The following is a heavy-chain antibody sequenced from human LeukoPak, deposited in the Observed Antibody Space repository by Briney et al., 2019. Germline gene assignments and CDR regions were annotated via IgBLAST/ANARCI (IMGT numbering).Heavy chain of an antibody. CDR1: GGSMDSFY. D-gene: IGHD3-10*01. J-gene: IGHJ6*04. Sequence: SESLSLTCTVSGGSMDSFYWSWIRQSTGGGPEWMGYIYYSGTTNYNPSHRSRLIISVDTSKNQFSLNLISMTAADTAVYYCARLARLTLIRGVTGYHSLDVWGKGTKVTVSP. CDR2: IYYSGTT. CDR3: ARLARLTLIRGVTGYHSLDV. V-gene: IGHV4-59*01.